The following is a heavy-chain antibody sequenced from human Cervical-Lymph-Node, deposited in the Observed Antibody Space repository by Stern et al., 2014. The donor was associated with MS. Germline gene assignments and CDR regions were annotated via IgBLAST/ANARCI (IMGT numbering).Heavy chain of an antibody. D-gene: IGHD3-3*01. V-gene: IGHV4-34*01. J-gene: IGHJ4*02. Sequence: QVQLQQWGAGLLKPSETLSLTCAVYGGSLSGYYRTWIRQPPGKGLEWIGEINQSGTTNYSPSLKGHLTLSLDPSKTHLSLALFSVTAADTAIYYCARVPLKWDGFDYWGQGTLVTVSS. CDR3: ARVPLKWDGFDY. CDR2: INQSGTT. CDR1: GGSLSGYY.